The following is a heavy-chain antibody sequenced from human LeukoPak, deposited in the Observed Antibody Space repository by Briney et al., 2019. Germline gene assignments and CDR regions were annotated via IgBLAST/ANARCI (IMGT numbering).Heavy chain of an antibody. CDR3: ARQAGGYYDSSGYYLWYFDY. CDR2: IYSSGST. Sequence: PSETLSLTCTVSGGSISSSSYYWGWIRQPPGKGLEWIGSIYSSGSTYYNPSLKSRVTISVDTSKNQFSLKLSSVTAADTAVYYCARQAGGYYDSSGYYLWYFDYWGQGTLVTVSS. D-gene: IGHD3-22*01. CDR1: GGSISSSSYY. J-gene: IGHJ4*02. V-gene: IGHV4-39*01.